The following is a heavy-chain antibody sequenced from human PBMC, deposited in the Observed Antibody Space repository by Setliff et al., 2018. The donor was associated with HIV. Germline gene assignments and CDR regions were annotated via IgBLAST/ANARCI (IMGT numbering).Heavy chain of an antibody. Sequence: ETLSLTCAVSGYSISSGYYWGWIRQPPGKGLEWIGNIYDSGHTFYNPSLKSRVTISVDTSKNQFSLKLTSVTAADTAVYYCARARGLQDSGYDYVLYYFDYWGQGILVTVS. D-gene: IGHD5-12*01. J-gene: IGHJ4*02. CDR1: GYSISSGYY. V-gene: IGHV4-38-2*01. CDR3: ARARGLQDSGYDYVLYYFDY. CDR2: IYDSGHT.